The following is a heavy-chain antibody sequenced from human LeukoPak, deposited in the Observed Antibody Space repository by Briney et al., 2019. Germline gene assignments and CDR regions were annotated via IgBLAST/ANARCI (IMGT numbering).Heavy chain of an antibody. V-gene: IGHV4-38-2*02. CDR3: ARRSYAIFDY. Sequence: SETLSLTCTVSGYSISSGYYWGWIRQPPGKGLEWIGSIYHSGSTYYNPSLKSRVTISVDTSKNQFSLKLSSVTAADTAVYYCARRSYAIFDYWGQGMLVTVSS. CDR2: IYHSGST. J-gene: IGHJ4*02. D-gene: IGHD3-10*01. CDR1: GYSISSGYY.